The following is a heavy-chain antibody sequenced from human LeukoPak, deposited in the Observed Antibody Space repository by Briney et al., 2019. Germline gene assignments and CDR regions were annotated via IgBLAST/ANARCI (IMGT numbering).Heavy chain of an antibody. CDR2: ISYDGSNT. J-gene: IGHJ4*02. D-gene: IGHD2-2*01. Sequence: TGGSLRLSCAASGFTFSTYAMHWVRQAPGKGLDWVAVISYDGSNTYYADSVKGRFTISRDNSKNTLYLQMNSLRAEDTAVYYCAGGWEKWATSHHPFDYWGQGTLVTVSS. V-gene: IGHV3-30*04. CDR1: GFTFSTYA. CDR3: AGGWEKWATSHHPFDY.